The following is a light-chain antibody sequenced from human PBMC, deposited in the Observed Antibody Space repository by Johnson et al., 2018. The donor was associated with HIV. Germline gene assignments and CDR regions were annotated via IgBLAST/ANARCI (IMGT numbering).Light chain of an antibody. CDR3: GTWDTSLGAGV. Sequence: QSVLTQPPSVSGAPGQRVTISCTGSSSNIGAGYDVHWYQQFPGTAPKLLIYGNDNRPSGVPERFSGSKSGTPASLAITGRQAEDEAACYCGTWDTSLGAGVSGPGPKVGVL. V-gene: IGLV1-40*01. CDR2: GND. J-gene: IGLJ1*01. CDR1: SSNIGAGYD.